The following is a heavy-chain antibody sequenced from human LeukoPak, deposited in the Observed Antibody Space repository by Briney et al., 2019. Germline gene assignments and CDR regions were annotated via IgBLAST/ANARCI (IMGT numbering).Heavy chain of an antibody. Sequence: PGGSLRLACAASGFTVSSYAMSWVRQAPGKGLEWVSASSVSGGSTYYADSVKGRFTISRDNSKNTLYLQMNSLRAEDTAVYYCAKDANSGMATTLDFDYWGQGTLVTVSS. J-gene: IGHJ4*02. CDR2: SSVSGGST. CDR1: GFTVSSYA. D-gene: IGHD5-24*01. V-gene: IGHV3-23*01. CDR3: AKDANSGMATTLDFDY.